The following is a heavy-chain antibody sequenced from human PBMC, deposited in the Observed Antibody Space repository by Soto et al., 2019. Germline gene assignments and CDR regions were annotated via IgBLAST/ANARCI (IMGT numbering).Heavy chain of an antibody. J-gene: IGHJ4*02. V-gene: IGHV4-31*03. Sequence: QVPLQESGPGLVKPSQTLSLTCTVSGGSISSEGYYWSWFRQLPGKGLEWIGDIYYSGTTYHNPSLRSRLKISGDASKNQFSLKLSSVTAADTALYYCARGRGYSYGPYYFDYWGQGTLVTVSS. CDR1: GGSISSEGYY. CDR2: IYYSGTT. D-gene: IGHD5-18*01. CDR3: ARGRGYSYGPYYFDY.